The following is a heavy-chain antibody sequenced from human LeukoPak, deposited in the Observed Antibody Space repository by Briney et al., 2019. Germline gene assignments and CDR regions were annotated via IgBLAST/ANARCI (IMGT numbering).Heavy chain of an antibody. CDR2: IDWDDDK. CDR1: GFSLTTSGMS. CDR3: ARNVRIIIDGGNYYYMDA. J-gene: IGHJ6*03. V-gene: IGHV2-70*17. D-gene: IGHD3-10*01. Sequence: SGPALVKPTQTLTLTCTFSGFSLTTSGMSVVWIRQSPGKALEWLARIDWDDDKFYNVYLKTRLTISKDTSKNQVVLTMTNMDPADTATYFCARNVRIIIDGGNYYYMDAWGRGTTVTVSS.